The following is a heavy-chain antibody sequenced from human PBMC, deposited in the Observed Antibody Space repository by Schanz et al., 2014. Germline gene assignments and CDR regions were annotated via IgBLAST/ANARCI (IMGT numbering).Heavy chain of an antibody. Sequence: EVQLVESGGGLVQPGGSLRLSCAASGFTFSTYWMHWVRQAPGKGLEWVGRIKSKTDGGTTDYAAPVKGRFTISRDDSKNTLFLQMNSLKTEDTAVYYCATDLTAVDYDAIGLWGQGTMVTVSS. J-gene: IGHJ3*01. D-gene: IGHD4-17*01. CDR3: ATDLTAVDYDAIGL. V-gene: IGHV3-15*01. CDR2: IKSKTDGGTT. CDR1: GFTFSTYW.